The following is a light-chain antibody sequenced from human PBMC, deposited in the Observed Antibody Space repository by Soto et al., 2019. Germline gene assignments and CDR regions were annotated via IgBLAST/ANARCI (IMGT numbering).Light chain of an antibody. CDR1: ELPKRY. CDR3: YSTDIGASRGV. Sequence: SYELTQPPSVSVSPGQTARLTCSGDELPKRYVYWHQQKAGQAPVLVIYEDTERPAGIPERFSGSRSGKMATLIISGAQVDDEADYYCYSTDIGASRGVFGGGTKLTVL. CDR2: EDT. V-gene: IGLV3-10*01. J-gene: IGLJ3*02.